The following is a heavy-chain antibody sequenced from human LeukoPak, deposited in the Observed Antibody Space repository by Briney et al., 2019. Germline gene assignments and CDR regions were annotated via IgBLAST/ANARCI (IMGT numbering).Heavy chain of an antibody. CDR3: ARVMTMVRGTDAFDI. Sequence: SETLSLTCAVYGGSFSGYYWSWIRQPAGKGLEWIGRIYTSGSTNYNPSLKSRVTMSVDTSKNQFSLKLSSVTAADTAVYYCARVMTMVRGTDAFDIWGQGTMVTVSS. CDR2: IYTSGST. D-gene: IGHD3-10*01. CDR1: GGSFSGYY. J-gene: IGHJ3*02. V-gene: IGHV4-59*10.